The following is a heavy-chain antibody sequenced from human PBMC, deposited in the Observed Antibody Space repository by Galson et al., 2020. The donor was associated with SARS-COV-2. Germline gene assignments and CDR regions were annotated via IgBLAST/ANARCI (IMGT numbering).Heavy chain of an antibody. CDR3: ARDEIGTTPFDI. Sequence: ASVKVSCKASTYTFSAYHIHWVRQTPGQGLEWMGWINPNSGGTQYALKFQGRVTMTWDRSISVAYMDLSSLRSDDTAVYYCARDEIGTTPFDIWGQGTVVTVSS. CDR1: TYTFSAYH. V-gene: IGHV1-2*02. D-gene: IGHD1-1*01. J-gene: IGHJ3*02. CDR2: INPNSGGT.